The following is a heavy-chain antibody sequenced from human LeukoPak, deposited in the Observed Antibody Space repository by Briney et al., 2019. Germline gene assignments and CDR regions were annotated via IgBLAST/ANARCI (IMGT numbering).Heavy chain of an antibody. Sequence: PGGSLRLSCAASGFTFSNYTMNWVRQAPGKGLEWVSSITSGSYIYYADSVKGRFTISRDNAKNSLYLQMNSLRAGDTAVYYCARDGCISTNCQTPTNFDYWGQGTLVTVSS. CDR3: ARDGCISTNCQTPTNFDY. J-gene: IGHJ4*02. CDR1: GFTFSNYT. D-gene: IGHD2-2*01. CDR2: ITSGSYI. V-gene: IGHV3-21*01.